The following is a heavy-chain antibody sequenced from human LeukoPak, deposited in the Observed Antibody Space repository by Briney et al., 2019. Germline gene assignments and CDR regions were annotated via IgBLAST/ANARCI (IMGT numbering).Heavy chain of an antibody. V-gene: IGHV1-3*01. CDR3: ASPLSLSSSSEVSGMDV. Sequence: ASVKVSCKASGYTFTNYPIHWVRQTPGQRLEWMGWVNAGNGNTKYSQKFQGRVTITADESTSTAYMELSSLRSEDTAVYYCASPLSLSSSSEVSGMDVWGQGTTVTVSS. CDR1: GYTFTNYP. D-gene: IGHD6-6*01. CDR2: VNAGNGNT. J-gene: IGHJ6*02.